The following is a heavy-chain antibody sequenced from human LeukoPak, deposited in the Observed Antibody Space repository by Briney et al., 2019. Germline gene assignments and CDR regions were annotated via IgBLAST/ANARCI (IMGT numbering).Heavy chain of an antibody. V-gene: IGHV4-59*01. CDR3: ARGVTTVTTSWFDP. Sequence: IPSETLSFTCTVSGGSISSYYWSWIRQPPGKGLEWIGYIYYSGSTNYNPSLKSRVTISVDTSKNQFSLKLSSVTAADTAVYYCARGVTTVTTSWFDPWGQGTLVTVSS. D-gene: IGHD4-11*01. CDR2: IYYSGST. CDR1: GGSISSYY. J-gene: IGHJ5*02.